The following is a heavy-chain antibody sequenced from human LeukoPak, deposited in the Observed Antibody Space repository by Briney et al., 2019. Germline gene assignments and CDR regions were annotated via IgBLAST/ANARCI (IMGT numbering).Heavy chain of an antibody. V-gene: IGHV3-21*01. CDR2: ISSSSSYI. D-gene: IGHD5-24*01. J-gene: IGHJ4*02. CDR3: ARDRKMDTYAYGNDY. CDR1: GITFSSYA. Sequence: GGPLRLSCAASGITFSSYAMRWVRQAPGKGLEWVSSISSSSSYIYYADSVKGRFTISRDNAKNSLYLQMNSLRAEDTAVYYCARDRKMDTYAYGNDYWGQGTLVTVSS.